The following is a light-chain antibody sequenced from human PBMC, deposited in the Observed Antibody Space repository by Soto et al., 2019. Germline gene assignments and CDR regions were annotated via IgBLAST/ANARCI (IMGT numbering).Light chain of an antibody. Sequence: IQMTQSPSSLSASVGDRVTITCQASQDISNYLSWYQQKAGKAPKLLIYDASKLETGVPSRFSGSGSGTDFTFTISSLQPEDFATYYCQQYDNLPITFGQGTRLEIK. CDR3: QQYDNLPIT. V-gene: IGKV1-33*01. CDR2: DAS. J-gene: IGKJ5*01. CDR1: QDISNY.